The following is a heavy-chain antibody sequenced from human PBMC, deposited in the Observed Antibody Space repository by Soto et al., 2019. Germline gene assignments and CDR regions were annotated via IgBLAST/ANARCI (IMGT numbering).Heavy chain of an antibody. J-gene: IGHJ4*02. Sequence: VQLVESGGGLIQPGGSLRLSCAASGFSVSGNYMGWVRQAPGKGLEWVSAIYSGGSTHYADSVKGRFTISRDNSKNTLYLQMNSLRAEETAVYYCARASSRWGSDAAHWGQGTLVTVSS. CDR3: ARASSRWGSDAAH. V-gene: IGHV3-53*01. CDR2: IYSGGST. CDR1: GFSVSGNY. D-gene: IGHD7-27*01.